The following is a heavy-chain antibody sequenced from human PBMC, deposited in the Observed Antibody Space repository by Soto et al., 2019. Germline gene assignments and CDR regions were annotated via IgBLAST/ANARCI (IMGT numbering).Heavy chain of an antibody. CDR2: IYFGGTT. Sequence: SEALSLTCTVSGGSIRSSSYFWSWIRQAPGKGLEWIGSIYFGGTTYYNPSLKTRVTISVDTSRSQFSLKLTSVTVADAAVYYCARRRVAVSGTSRFDPWGQGTQVTVSS. V-gene: IGHV4-39*01. J-gene: IGHJ5*02. CDR3: ARRRVAVSGTSRFDP. D-gene: IGHD1-7*01. CDR1: GGSIRSSSYF.